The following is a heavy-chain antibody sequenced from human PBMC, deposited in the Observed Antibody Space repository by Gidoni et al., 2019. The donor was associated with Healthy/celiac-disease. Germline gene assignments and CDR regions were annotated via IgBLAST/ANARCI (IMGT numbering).Heavy chain of an antibody. CDR3: ARGGEDIVLMVYPYDAFDI. V-gene: IGHV3-21*01. D-gene: IGHD2-8*01. CDR1: GSTFTSSR. J-gene: IGHJ3*02. CDR2: ISSSSSYI. Sequence: EVQLVESGVGLVKPGGSLRLSCAASGSTFTSSRMTWVRQAPGKGLEWVSSISSSSSYIYYADSVKGRFTISRDNAKNSLYLQMNSLRAEDTAVYYCARGGEDIVLMVYPYDAFDIWGQGTMVTVSS.